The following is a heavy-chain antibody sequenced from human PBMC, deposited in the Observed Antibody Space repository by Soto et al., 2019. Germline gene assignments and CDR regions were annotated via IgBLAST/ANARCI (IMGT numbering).Heavy chain of an antibody. J-gene: IGHJ4*02. CDR3: ARDIGEMFDV. D-gene: IGHD3-10*01. CDR1: GFTFSSST. CDR2: ISSSSSYI. V-gene: IGHV3-21*06. Sequence: GGSLRLSCTGSGFTFSSSTMTWVRQAPGKGLEWVSYISSSSSYIYSADSLKGRFTISRDNDKNSLYLQMNSLSAEDTAVYYCARDIGEMFDVWGQGTQVTVSS.